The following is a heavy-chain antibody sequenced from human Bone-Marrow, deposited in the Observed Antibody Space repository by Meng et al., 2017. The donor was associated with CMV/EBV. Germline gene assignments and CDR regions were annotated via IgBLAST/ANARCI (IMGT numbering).Heavy chain of an antibody. CDR3: AKVASTRFDP. Sequence: GESLKISCAASGFTFSSYAMSWVRQAPGKGLEWVSVIYSGGSSTYYVDSVKGRFTISRDNSKNTLYLQMNSLRAEDTAVYYCAKVASTRFDPWGQGTLVTVSS. D-gene: IGHD6-19*01. CDR2: IYSGGSST. CDR1: GFTFSSYA. V-gene: IGHV3-23*03. J-gene: IGHJ5*02.